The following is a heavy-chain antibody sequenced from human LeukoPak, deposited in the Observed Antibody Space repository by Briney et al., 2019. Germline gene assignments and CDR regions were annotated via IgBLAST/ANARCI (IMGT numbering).Heavy chain of an antibody. V-gene: IGHV3-74*01. J-gene: IGHJ3*02. D-gene: IGHD2-15*01. CDR2: INSDGYSI. CDR3: ARATSKGGLDI. Sequence: GGSLRLSCAASGVTFRRYWMHWVRQAPGRGLVWVSRINSDGYSISYADSVKGRFIISRDNAKNTLYLQMNSLRAEDTAVYYCARATSKGGLDIWGQGTVVTISS. CDR1: GVTFRRYW.